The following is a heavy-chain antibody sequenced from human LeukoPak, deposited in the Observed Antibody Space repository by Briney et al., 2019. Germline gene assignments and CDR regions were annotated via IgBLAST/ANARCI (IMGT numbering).Heavy chain of an antibody. CDR1: RGTLHSYV. CDR2: IIPIFGTA. D-gene: IGHD2-15*01. Sequence: GASVTVSHMASRGTLHSYVISGVRPAPGEGREGMGGIIPIFGTANYQQKFQGRVTITADESTSPYHMERRSLSSEDTAVYYCARGVRGYCSGGSCYGPFDYWGQGTLVTVSS. J-gene: IGHJ4*02. V-gene: IGHV1-69*13. CDR3: ARGVRGYCSGGSCYGPFDY.